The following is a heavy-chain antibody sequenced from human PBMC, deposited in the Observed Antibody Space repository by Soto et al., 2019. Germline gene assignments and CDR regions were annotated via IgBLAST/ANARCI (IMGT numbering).Heavy chain of an antibody. Sequence: GGSLRLSCAASGFTFSSYAMSWVRQAPGKGLEWVSAISGSGGSTYYADSVKGRLTISRDNSKNTLYLQMNSLRAEDTAVYYCAKDLGYCSSTSCSTIFDYWGQGTLVTVSS. CDR3: AKDLGYCSSTSCSTIFDY. J-gene: IGHJ4*02. V-gene: IGHV3-23*01. CDR2: ISGSGGST. CDR1: GFTFSSYA. D-gene: IGHD2-2*02.